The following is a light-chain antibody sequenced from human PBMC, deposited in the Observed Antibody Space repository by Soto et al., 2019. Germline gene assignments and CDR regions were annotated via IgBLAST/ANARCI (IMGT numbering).Light chain of an antibody. CDR1: SSDVGGYNY. CDR3: SSYTSSSTPCD. V-gene: IGLV2-14*01. CDR2: EVS. Sequence: QSLLTQPASVSGSPGQSITISCTGTSSDVGGYNYVSWYQQHPGKAPKLMIYEVSNRPSGVSNRFSGSKSGNTASLTISGLQAEDEADYYCSSYTSSSTPCDFGTGTKVTVL. J-gene: IGLJ1*01.